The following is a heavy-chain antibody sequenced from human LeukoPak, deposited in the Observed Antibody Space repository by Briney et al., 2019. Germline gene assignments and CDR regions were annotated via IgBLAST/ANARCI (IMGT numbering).Heavy chain of an antibody. CDR2: IHYSGNT. CDR3: ARHFPHMDYSGWKQGWFDP. Sequence: SQTLSLTCAVSGGSSRSGDYFWSWIRQPPGKGLEWIGHIHYSGNTYYDPSLKSRVSISVDTSKNQFSLRLISVTAADTAVYYCARHFPHMDYSGWKQGWFDPWGQGTLVTVSS. CDR1: GGSSRSGDYF. J-gene: IGHJ5*02. V-gene: IGHV4-30-4*01. D-gene: IGHD6-19*01.